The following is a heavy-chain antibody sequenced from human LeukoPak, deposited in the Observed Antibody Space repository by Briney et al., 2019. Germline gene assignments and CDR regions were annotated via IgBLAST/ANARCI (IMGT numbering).Heavy chain of an antibody. Sequence: GGSLRLSCAASGFTFSSYGMNWVRQAPGKGLEWVSSISSSSSYIYYADSVKGRFTISRDNAKNSLYLQMNSLRAEDTAVYYCARDQMTTVEPPDYWGQGTLVTVSS. D-gene: IGHD4-11*01. CDR2: ISSSSSYI. J-gene: IGHJ4*02. CDR1: GFTFSSYG. V-gene: IGHV3-21*01. CDR3: ARDQMTTVEPPDY.